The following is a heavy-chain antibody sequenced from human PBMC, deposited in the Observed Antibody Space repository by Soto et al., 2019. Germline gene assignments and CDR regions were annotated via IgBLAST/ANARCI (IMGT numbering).Heavy chain of an antibody. J-gene: IGHJ5*02. Sequence: GGSLRLSCAASGFTFSNYWMTWVRQAPGKGLEWVATINQDGSVKFYVDSVKGRFTISRDNAKNSQSLLMNSLRAEDTAVYYCARHCSSISCYNSDWFDPWGQGTLVTVSS. CDR1: GFTFSNYW. CDR2: INQDGSVK. D-gene: IGHD2-2*02. V-gene: IGHV3-7*01. CDR3: ARHCSSISCYNSDWFDP.